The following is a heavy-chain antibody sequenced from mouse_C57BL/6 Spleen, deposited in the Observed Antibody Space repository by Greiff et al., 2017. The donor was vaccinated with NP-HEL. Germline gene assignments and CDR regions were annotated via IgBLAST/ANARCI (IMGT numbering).Heavy chain of an antibody. CDR3: ATTTVVADWYFDV. J-gene: IGHJ1*03. CDR2: IDPANGNT. D-gene: IGHD1-1*01. Sequence: VHVKQSVAELVRPGASVKLSCTASGFNIKNTYMHWVKQRPEQGLEWIGRIDPANGNTKYAPKFQGKATITADTSSNTAYLQLSSLTSEDTAIYYCATTTVVADWYFDVWGTGTTVTVSS. V-gene: IGHV14-3*01. CDR1: GFNIKNTY.